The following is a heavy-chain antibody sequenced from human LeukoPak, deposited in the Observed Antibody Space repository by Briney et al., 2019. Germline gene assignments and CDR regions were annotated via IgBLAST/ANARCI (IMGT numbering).Heavy chain of an antibody. CDR2: IYYSGST. CDR1: GGSISSYY. V-gene: IGHV4-59*08. D-gene: IGHD5-18*01. Sequence: PSETLSLTCTVSGGSISSYYWSWIRQPPGKGLEWIGYIYYSGSTNYNPSLKSRVTISVDTSKNQFSLKLSSVTAADTAVYYCARRDTAMVNYFDYWGQGTLVTVSS. J-gene: IGHJ4*02. CDR3: ARRDTAMVNYFDY.